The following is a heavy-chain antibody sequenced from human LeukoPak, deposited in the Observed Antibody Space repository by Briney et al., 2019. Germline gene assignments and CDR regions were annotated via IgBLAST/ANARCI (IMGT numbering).Heavy chain of an antibody. CDR3: ARVRDSGYYDFDY. CDR1: GGSIRSYY. J-gene: IGHJ4*02. Sequence: SETLSLTCTVSGGSIRSYYWSWIRQSPGKGLDWIGYIYYSGITNYNPSLKSRVTISVDTSKNQFSLKLSSVTAAGTAVYYCARVRDSGYYDFDYWGQGTLVTVSS. D-gene: IGHD3-22*01. CDR2: IYYSGIT. V-gene: IGHV4-59*01.